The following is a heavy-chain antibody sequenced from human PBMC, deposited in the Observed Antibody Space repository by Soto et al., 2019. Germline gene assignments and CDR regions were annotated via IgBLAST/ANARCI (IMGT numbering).Heavy chain of an antibody. V-gene: IGHV3-23*01. Sequence: EVQLLESGGGLVQPGGSLRLSCAASGFTFSSYAMSWVRQTPGKGLEWVSGISGGGGNTYYADSVTGRFTISRDNSRKTLYMQMNSLRAADTAIYYCAKGRGAGGRFSGMAVARIPSWGQGTLVTVSS. CDR2: ISGGGGNT. D-gene: IGHD6-19*01. CDR1: GFTFSSYA. CDR3: AKGRGAGGRFSGMAVARIPS. J-gene: IGHJ5*02.